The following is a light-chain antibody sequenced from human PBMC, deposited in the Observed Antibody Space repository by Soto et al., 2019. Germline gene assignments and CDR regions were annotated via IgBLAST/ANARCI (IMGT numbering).Light chain of an antibody. Sequence: DIQLTQSPSTLSASVGDRVTLTCRAAQSLNSRLAWYQHRPGKAPRLLIYDASTLESGVPSRFSGSGSGTEFTLTISSLQPDDFATYYCQHYNSYSEAFGQGTKV. V-gene: IGKV1-5*01. CDR1: QSLNSR. J-gene: IGKJ1*01. CDR2: DAS. CDR3: QHYNSYSEA.